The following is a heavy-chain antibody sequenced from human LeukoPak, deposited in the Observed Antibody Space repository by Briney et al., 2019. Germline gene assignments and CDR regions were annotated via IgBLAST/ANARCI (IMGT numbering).Heavy chain of an antibody. D-gene: IGHD6-19*01. CDR3: ARDSSGQIRKFDY. J-gene: IGHJ4*02. Sequence: SETLSLTCAVYGGSFGGYYWSWIRQPPGKGLEWIGEINHSGSTNYNPSLKSRVTISVDTSKNQFSLKLSSVTAADTAVYYCARDSSGQIRKFDYWGQGTLVTVSS. V-gene: IGHV4-34*01. CDR2: INHSGST. CDR1: GGSFGGYY.